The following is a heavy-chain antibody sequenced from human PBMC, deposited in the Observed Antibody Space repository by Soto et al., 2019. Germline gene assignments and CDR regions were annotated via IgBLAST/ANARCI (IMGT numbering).Heavy chain of an antibody. V-gene: IGHV3-30*18. CDR3: AKLDEGGLQYAYYAMDV. CDR1: GFTFSNYG. J-gene: IGHJ6*02. CDR2: ISYDGSNK. D-gene: IGHD2-15*01. Sequence: GGSLRLSCVASGFTFSNYGMHWVRQAPGKGLEWVAVISYDGSNKYYADSVKGRFTISRDNSKNTLYLQMTSLRTEDTALYYCAKLDEGGLQYAYYAMDVWGQGTTVTVSS.